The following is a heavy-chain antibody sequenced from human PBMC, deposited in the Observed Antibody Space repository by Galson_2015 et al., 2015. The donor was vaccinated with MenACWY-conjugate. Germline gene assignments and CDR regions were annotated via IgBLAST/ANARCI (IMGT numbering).Heavy chain of an antibody. Sequence: SLRLSCAASGFTFSSYSMNWVRQAPGKGLEWVSSISSSSSYIYYADSVKGRFTISRDNAKNSLYLQMNSLRAEDTAVYYCARSPRSGSESSSNWYFDLWGRGTLVTVSS. CDR2: ISSSSSYI. J-gene: IGHJ2*01. D-gene: IGHD1-26*01. V-gene: IGHV3-21*01. CDR3: ARSPRSGSESSSNWYFDL. CDR1: GFTFSSYS.